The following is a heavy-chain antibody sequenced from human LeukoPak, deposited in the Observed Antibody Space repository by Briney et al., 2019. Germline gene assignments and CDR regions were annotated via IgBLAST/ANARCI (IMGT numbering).Heavy chain of an antibody. Sequence: GGSLRLSCAASGFTFSSYWMTWVRQAPGQGLEWVANIRQDGSEKHYVDSVKGRFTISRDNSKNTLYLQMNSLRAEDTAVYYCAKRTSYGDFDYWGQGTLVTVSS. CDR3: AKRTSYGDFDY. D-gene: IGHD4-17*01. V-gene: IGHV3-7*03. CDR2: IRQDGSEK. CDR1: GFTFSSYW. J-gene: IGHJ4*02.